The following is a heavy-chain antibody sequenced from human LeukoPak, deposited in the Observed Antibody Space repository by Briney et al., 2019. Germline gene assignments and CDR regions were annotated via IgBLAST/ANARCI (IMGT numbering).Heavy chain of an antibody. J-gene: IGHJ6*02. Sequence: ASVKVSRKASGYTFTSYDIHWVRQATGQGLEWMGWMNPNSGNTGYAQKFQGRVTMTRNTSISTAYMELSSLRSEDTAVYYCARGNHPRGYDFWSGYYSREQDYYYYGMDVWGQGTTVTVSS. CDR2: MNPNSGNT. CDR3: ARGNHPRGYDFWSGYYSREQDYYYYGMDV. CDR1: GYTFTSYD. V-gene: IGHV1-8*01. D-gene: IGHD3-3*01.